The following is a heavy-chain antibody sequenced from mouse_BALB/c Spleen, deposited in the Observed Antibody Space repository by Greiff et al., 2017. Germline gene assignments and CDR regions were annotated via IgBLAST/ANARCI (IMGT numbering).Heavy chain of an antibody. CDR2: IDPANGNT. J-gene: IGHJ4*01. D-gene: IGHD4-1*01. V-gene: IGHV14-3*02. CDR3: ARAGTRAMDY. Sequence: EVQVVESGAELVKPGASVKLSCTASGFNIKDTYMHWVKQRPEQGLEWIGRIDPANGNTKYDPKFQGKATITADTSSNTAYLQLSSLTSEDTAVYYCARAGTRAMDYWGQGTSVTVSS. CDR1: GFNIKDTY.